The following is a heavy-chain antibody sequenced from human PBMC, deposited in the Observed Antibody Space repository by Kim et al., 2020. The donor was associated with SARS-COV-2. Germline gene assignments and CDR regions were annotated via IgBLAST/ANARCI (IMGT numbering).Heavy chain of an antibody. D-gene: IGHD6-13*01. CDR1: GGSINSHY. J-gene: IGHJ4*02. CDR3: AKTQSRLVSSPFES. V-gene: IGHV4-59*11. Sequence: SETLSLTCNVSGGSINSHYWSWIRQPPGKGLEWIGYIFYSGNTNYIPSLKSRVTISIDTSKSQFSLKLTSVTAADTAIYFCAKTQSRLVSSPFESWGQGT. CDR2: IFYSGNT.